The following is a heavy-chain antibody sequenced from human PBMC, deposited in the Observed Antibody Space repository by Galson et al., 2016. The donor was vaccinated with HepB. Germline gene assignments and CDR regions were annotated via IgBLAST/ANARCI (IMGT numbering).Heavy chain of an antibody. Sequence: SLRLSCAASGFTFSDYGMAWVRQAPGRGLEWVATMAGVGGHTHYPDSVKGRFTISRDNSENTLSLQMNSLRAEDTALYYCARDVGGIMFDYWGQGTLVTVSS. CDR2: MAGVGGHT. D-gene: IGHD3-16*02. J-gene: IGHJ4*02. CDR1: GFTFSDYG. CDR3: ARDVGGIMFDY. V-gene: IGHV3-23*01.